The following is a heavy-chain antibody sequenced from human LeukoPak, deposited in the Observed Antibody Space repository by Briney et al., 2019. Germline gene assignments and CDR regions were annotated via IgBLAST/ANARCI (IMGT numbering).Heavy chain of an antibody. CDR2: IFYSGST. Sequence: SETLSLTCAVYGGSFSGYYWGWVRQPPGKALEWIGNIFYSGSTYYSPSLKSRVTISLDTSRNQFSLKLSSVTAADTAVYYCARARGYSYGGGAFFPAAAPKNDAFDIWGQGTMVTVSS. J-gene: IGHJ3*02. CDR1: GGSFSGYY. CDR3: ARARGYSYGGGAFFPAAAPKNDAFDI. D-gene: IGHD5-18*01. V-gene: IGHV4-34*12.